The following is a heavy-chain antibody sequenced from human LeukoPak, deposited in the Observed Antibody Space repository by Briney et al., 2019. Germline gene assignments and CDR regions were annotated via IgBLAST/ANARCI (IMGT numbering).Heavy chain of an antibody. CDR3: ARGLVVAARGWFDP. CDR1: GHTFTSYA. D-gene: IGHD2-15*01. J-gene: IGHJ5*02. V-gene: IGHV1-3*01. CDR2: INAGNGNT. Sequence: ASVKVSCKASGHTFTSYAMHWVRQAPGQGLEWMGWINAGNGNTKYSQKFQGRVTITRDTSASTAYMELSSLRSEDTAVYYCARGLVVAARGWFDPWGQGTLVTVSS.